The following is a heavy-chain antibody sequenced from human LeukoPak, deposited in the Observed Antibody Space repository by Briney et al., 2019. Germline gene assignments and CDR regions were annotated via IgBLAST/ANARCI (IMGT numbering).Heavy chain of an antibody. D-gene: IGHD3-22*01. CDR2: IYGGGST. V-gene: IGHV3-66*04. Sequence: GGSLRLSCAASGFIVSTNYMSWVRQAPGKGLEWVSVIYGGGSTYYADSVKGRFTISRDNSKNSLYLQMNSLRAEDTAVYYCARHEGITMIMNWSQGTLVTVSS. J-gene: IGHJ4*02. CDR3: ARHEGITMIMN. CDR1: GFIVSTNY.